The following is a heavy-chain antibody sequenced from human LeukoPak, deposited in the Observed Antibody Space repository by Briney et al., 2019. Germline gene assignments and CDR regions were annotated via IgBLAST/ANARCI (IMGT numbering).Heavy chain of an antibody. J-gene: IGHJ5*02. V-gene: IGHV4-34*01. CDR2: INHSGST. CDR3: ARGGPYSSGWYSVSNWFDP. D-gene: IGHD6-19*01. Sequence: NSSETLSLTCAVYGGSFSGYYWSWIRQPPGKGLEWIGEINHSGSTNYNPSLKSRVTISVDTSKNQFSLKLSSVTAADTAVYYCARGGPYSSGWYSVSNWFDPWGQGTLVTASS. CDR1: GGSFSGYY.